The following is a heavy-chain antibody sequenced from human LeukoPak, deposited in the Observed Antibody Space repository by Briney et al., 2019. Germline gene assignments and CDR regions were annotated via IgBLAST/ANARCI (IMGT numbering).Heavy chain of an antibody. CDR2: VRTNSYGGTT. Sequence: GGSLRLSCAASGFTFGDHTLNWVHQAPVKGLEWVGFVRTNSYGGTTDYAASVKGRFTISRDESKTIAYLHMNRLKTDDTAVYYCSRGSTYLNYFHFWGLGTLVTVSS. CDR3: SRGSTYLNYFHF. J-gene: IGHJ4*02. D-gene: IGHD1-26*01. CDR1: GFTFGDHT. V-gene: IGHV3-49*04.